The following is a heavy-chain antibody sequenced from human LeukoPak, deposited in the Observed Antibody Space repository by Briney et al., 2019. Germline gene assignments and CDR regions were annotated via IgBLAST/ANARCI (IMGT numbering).Heavy chain of an antibody. J-gene: IGHJ4*02. CDR3: ARDLGDYYDSSGIDY. V-gene: IGHV3-7*01. CDR1: GFTFSSYW. Sequence: GGSLRLSCEASGFTFSSYWMSWVRQAPGKGLEWVANIKQDGSEKYYVDSVKGRFTISRDNAKNSLYLQMNSLRAEDTAVYYCARDLGDYYDSSGIDYWGQGTLVTVSS. CDR2: IKQDGSEK. D-gene: IGHD3-22*01.